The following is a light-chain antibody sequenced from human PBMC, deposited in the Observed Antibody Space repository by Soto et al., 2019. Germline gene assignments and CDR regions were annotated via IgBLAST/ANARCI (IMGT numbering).Light chain of an antibody. J-gene: IGLJ1*01. Sequence: QSALTQPPSVSGSPGQSVAISCTGTSSDVGSNNRVSWYQQPPGTAPKLMIYDVSNRPSGVPDRFSGSKSGNTASLTISGLQAEDEADYYCSSYTTSSTYVFGTGTKLTVL. V-gene: IGLV2-18*02. CDR2: DVS. CDR3: SSYTTSSTYV. CDR1: SSDVGSNNR.